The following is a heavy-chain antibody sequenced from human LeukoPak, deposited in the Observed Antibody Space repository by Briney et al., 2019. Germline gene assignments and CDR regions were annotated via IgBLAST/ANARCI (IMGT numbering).Heavy chain of an antibody. CDR2: INWNGGST. D-gene: IGHD6-13*01. CDR1: GFTFDDYG. V-gene: IGHV3-20*01. CDR3: ARVSSSWYYYYYYYYMDV. Sequence: GGSLRLSCAASGFTFDDYGMSWVRQAPGKGLEWVSGINWNGGSTGYADSVKGRFTISRDNAKNSLYLQMNSLRAEDTALYHCARVSSSWYYYYYYYYMDVWGKGTTVTISS. J-gene: IGHJ6*03.